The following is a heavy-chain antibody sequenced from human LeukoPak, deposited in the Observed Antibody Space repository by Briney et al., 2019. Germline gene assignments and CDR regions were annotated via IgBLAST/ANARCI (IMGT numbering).Heavy chain of an antibody. CDR3: ATYLTYYSDMGWFGP. Sequence: SETLSLTCTVSGGSMNNHYWSWIRQPPGKGPEWIGYIYYSGSTNYNPSLKSRVTISVDTSENQFSLKLSSVTAVDTAVYYCATYLTYYSDMGWFGPWAREPWSPSPQ. CDR1: GGSMNNHY. D-gene: IGHD3-22*01. CDR2: IYYSGST. J-gene: IGHJ5*02. V-gene: IGHV4-59*11.